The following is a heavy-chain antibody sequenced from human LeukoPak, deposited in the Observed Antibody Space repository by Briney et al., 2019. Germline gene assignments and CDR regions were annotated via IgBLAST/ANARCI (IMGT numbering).Heavy chain of an antibody. CDR1: GGSFSGYY. CDR2: INHSGST. V-gene: IGHV4-34*01. CDR3: ARDGVAGTD. J-gene: IGHJ4*02. Sequence: SETLSLTCAVYGGSFSGYYWSWIRQPPGKGLEWIGEINHSGSTDYNPSLKSRVTISVDTSKNQFSLKLSSVTAADTAVYYCARDGVAGTDWGQGTLVTVYS. D-gene: IGHD6-19*01.